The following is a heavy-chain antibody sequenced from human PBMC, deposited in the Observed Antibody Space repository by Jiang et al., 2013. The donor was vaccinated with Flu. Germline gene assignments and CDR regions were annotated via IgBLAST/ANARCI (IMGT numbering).Heavy chain of an antibody. CDR1: GESLSGYY. J-gene: IGHJ6*02. CDR3: AIRTGQQDSWFYYHYGMDV. Sequence: GSGLVKPSETLSLTCGVYGESLSGYYWSWIRQPPGKGLEWIGEITHSGNTNYNPSLKSRVTLSVDTSKNQFSLKLSSVTAADTAVYYCAIRTGQQDSWFYYHYGMDVWGQGTTVTVSS. CDR2: ITHSGNT. D-gene: IGHD6-13*01. V-gene: IGHV4-34*01.